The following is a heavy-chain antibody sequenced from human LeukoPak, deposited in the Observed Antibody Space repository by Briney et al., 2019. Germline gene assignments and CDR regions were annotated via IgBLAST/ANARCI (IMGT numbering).Heavy chain of an antibody. CDR2: IYYSGST. CDR3: ARAVVGAHVDY. Sequence: SETLSLTCAVYGGSFSGYYWSWIRQPPGKGLEWIGYIYYSGSTYYNPSLKSRVTISVDTSKNQFSLKLSSVTAADTAVYYCARAVVGAHVDYWGQGTLVTVSS. CDR1: GGSFSGYY. V-gene: IGHV4-30-4*01. D-gene: IGHD1-26*01. J-gene: IGHJ4*02.